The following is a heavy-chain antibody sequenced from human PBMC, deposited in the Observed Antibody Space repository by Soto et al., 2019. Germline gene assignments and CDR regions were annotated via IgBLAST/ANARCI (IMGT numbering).Heavy chain of an antibody. Sequence: EVQLVESGGGLVQPGGSLRLSCAASGFTFNNFWMYWVRQTPEKGLVWVSGINSDGTTTIYADSVKGRFTISRDNAKNTLYLQRNSLTVEDTAIYYCVRDIRWGQGTLVTVSS. J-gene: IGHJ4*02. V-gene: IGHV3-74*01. CDR3: VRDIR. CDR1: GFTFNNFW. CDR2: INSDGTTT.